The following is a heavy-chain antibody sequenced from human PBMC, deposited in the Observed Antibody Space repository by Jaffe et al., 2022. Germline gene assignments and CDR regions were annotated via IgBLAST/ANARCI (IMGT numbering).Heavy chain of an antibody. CDR3: ARLMTTVTTLAFDI. D-gene: IGHD4-17*01. J-gene: IGHJ3*02. CDR1: GYSISSGYY. V-gene: IGHV4-38-2*01. Sequence: QVQLQESGPGLVKPSETLSLTCAVSGYSISSGYYWGWIRQPPGKGLEWIGSIYHSGSTYYNPSLKSRVTISVDTSKNQFSLKLSSVTAADTAVYYCARLMTTVTTLAFDIWGQGTMVTVSS. CDR2: IYHSGST.